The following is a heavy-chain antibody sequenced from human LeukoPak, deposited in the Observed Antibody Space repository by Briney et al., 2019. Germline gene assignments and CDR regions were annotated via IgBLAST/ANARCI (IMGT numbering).Heavy chain of an antibody. D-gene: IGHD3-10*01. V-gene: IGHV1-2*04. CDR1: GYTFTGYY. CDR3: ARGGYYGSGSYADAFDI. CDR2: INPNSGGT. Sequence: ASVKVSCKASGYTFTGYYMHWVRQAPGQGLEWMGWINPNSGGTNYAQKFQGWVTMTRGTSISTAYMELSRLRSDDTAVYYCARGGYYGSGSYADAFDIWGQGTMVTVSS. J-gene: IGHJ3*02.